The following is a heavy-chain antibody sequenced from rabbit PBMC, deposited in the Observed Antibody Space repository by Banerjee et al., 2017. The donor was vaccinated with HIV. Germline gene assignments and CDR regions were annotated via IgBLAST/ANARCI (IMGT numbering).Heavy chain of an antibody. V-gene: IGHV1S45*01. CDR2: IYAGSSAS. D-gene: IGHD4-2*01. J-gene: IGHJ4*01. Sequence: QEQLVESGGGLVQPEGSLTLTCTASGFSFSSKYWIYWVRQAPGKGLEWIACIYAGSSASYYASWANGRFTISKASSTTVTLQMTSLTAADTATYFCARGLLIGDLWGPGTLVTVS. CDR3: ARGLLIGDL. CDR1: GFSFSSKYW.